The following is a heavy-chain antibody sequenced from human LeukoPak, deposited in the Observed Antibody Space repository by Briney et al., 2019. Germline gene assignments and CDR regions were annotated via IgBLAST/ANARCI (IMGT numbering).Heavy chain of an antibody. CDR3: ARSAAKVDY. V-gene: IGHV3-21*01. Sequence: AGGSLRLSCAASGFTFSSYTMNWVRQAPGKGLEWVSSISSSSSYIYYADSVKGRFTISRDNAKNSLYLQMNSLTAEDTAVYYCARSAAKVDYWGQGTLVTVSS. J-gene: IGHJ4*02. D-gene: IGHD6-13*01. CDR1: GFTFSSYT. CDR2: ISSSSSYI.